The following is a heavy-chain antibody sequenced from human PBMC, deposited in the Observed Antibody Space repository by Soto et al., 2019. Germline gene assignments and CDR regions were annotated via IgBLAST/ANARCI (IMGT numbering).Heavy chain of an antibody. CDR1: GGSVSSDTYY. Sequence: PSETLSLTCTVSGGSVSSDTYYWSWIRQRPGKGLEWIGYIYYTGNTNYNPSLMSRVTMSLDTSKNQFSLKLRSVTAADMAVYYCARGGPGPRYYWGQGXLVTVSS. J-gene: IGHJ4*02. D-gene: IGHD3-16*01. CDR2: IYYTGNT. CDR3: ARGGPGPRYY. V-gene: IGHV4-61*01.